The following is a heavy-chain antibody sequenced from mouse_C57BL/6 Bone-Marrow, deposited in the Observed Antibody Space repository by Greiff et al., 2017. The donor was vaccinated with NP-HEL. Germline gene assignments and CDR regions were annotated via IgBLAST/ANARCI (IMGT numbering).Heavy chain of an antibody. J-gene: IGHJ2*01. D-gene: IGHD1-1*01. CDR2: ISDGGSYT. Sequence: EVNLVESGGGLVKPGGSLKLSCAASGFTFSSYAMSWVRQTPEKRLEWVATISDGGSYTYYPDNVKGRFTISRDNAKNNLYLQMSHLKSEDTAMYYCARVDYYYAYFDYWGQGTTLTVSS. CDR1: GFTFSSYA. V-gene: IGHV5-4*03. CDR3: ARVDYYYAYFDY.